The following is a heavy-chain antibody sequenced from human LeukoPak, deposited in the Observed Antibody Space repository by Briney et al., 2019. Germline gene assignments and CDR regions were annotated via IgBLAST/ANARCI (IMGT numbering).Heavy chain of an antibody. D-gene: IGHD3-22*01. Sequence: PGGSLRLSCAASGFTFSSYAMSWVRQAPGKGLEWVSAISGSGGSTYYADSVKGRFTISRDNSKNTLYLQMNSLRAGDTAVYYCAKDRPSSGYLSYYFYYGMDVWGQGTTVTVSS. CDR3: AKDRPSSGYLSYYFYYGMDV. CDR2: ISGSGGST. V-gene: IGHV3-23*01. CDR1: GFTFSSYA. J-gene: IGHJ6*02.